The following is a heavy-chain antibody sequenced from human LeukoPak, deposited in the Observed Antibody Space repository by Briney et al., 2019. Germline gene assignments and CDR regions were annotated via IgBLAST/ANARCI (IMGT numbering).Heavy chain of an antibody. CDR2: INARGDT. CDR1: AWSVNASY. Sequence: PSESLSPTCAVYAWSVNASYWNSIRQPPGKGLEWIGEINARGDTNYNPSLKSRVTISVDTSKKQFSLRLTSMIAADTALYYCARGQVPAARGYNWFDPWGQGTLVTVSS. V-gene: IGHV4-34*01. D-gene: IGHD2-2*01. CDR3: ARGQVPAARGYNWFDP. J-gene: IGHJ5*02.